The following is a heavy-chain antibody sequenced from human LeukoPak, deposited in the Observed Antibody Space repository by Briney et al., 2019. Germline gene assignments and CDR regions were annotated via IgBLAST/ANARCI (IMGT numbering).Heavy chain of an antibody. V-gene: IGHV1-18*01. CDR2: VSPYNGNT. CDR1: GYTFSTYG. Sequence: ASVKVSCKASGYTFSTYGISWARQAPGQGLEWMGWVSPYNGNTDYAQKLQGRVTMTTDTSTSTAYMELRSLRSDDTAVYYCAREHCSAVTCYLDYSGQGTLVTVSS. D-gene: IGHD2-15*01. J-gene: IGHJ4*02. CDR3: AREHCSAVTCYLDY.